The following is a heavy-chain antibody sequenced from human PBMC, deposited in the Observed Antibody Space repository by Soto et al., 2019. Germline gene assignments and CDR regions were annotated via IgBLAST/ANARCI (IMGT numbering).Heavy chain of an antibody. Sequence: EVQLLESGGGLVQPGGSLRLSCAASGFTFSTYAMTWVRQAPGKGLEWVSGISGSAGSTYYADSVKGRFTISRDNSKNTLYLKMNSRRAEDTAVYYWAKTAGGRESAGLDKDYFAYWGQGTLFTVSS. D-gene: IGHD6-13*01. CDR2: ISGSAGST. CDR1: GFTFSTYA. V-gene: IGHV3-23*01. CDR3: AKTAGGRESAGLDKDYFAY. J-gene: IGHJ4*02.